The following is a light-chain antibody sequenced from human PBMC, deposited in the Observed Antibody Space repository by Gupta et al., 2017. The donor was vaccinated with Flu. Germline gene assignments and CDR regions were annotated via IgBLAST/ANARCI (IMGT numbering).Light chain of an antibody. CDR2: LNSDGSH. J-gene: IGLJ3*02. CDR3: QTWDTGIRV. V-gene: IGLV4-69*01. CDR1: SGHSSYA. Sequence: QLVLTQSPSASASLGASVKLTCTLSSGHSSYAIAWHQQQPEKGPRYLMKLNSDGSHSKGDGIPARFSGSSSGAARYLIISSLQSEDESYYYCQTWDTGIRVFGGGTKLTVL.